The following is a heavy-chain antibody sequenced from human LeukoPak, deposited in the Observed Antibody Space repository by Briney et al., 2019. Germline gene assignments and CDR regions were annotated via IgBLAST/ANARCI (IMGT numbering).Heavy chain of an antibody. Sequence: GGSLRLSCAASGFAFSSYAMSWVRQAPGKGLEWVSAISGSGGSTYYADSVKGRFTISRDNSKNTLYLQMNSLRAEDTAVYYCAKGGALIRYNWFDPWGQGTLVTVSS. CDR3: AKGGALIRYNWFDP. V-gene: IGHV3-23*01. D-gene: IGHD2-15*01. CDR1: GFAFSSYA. J-gene: IGHJ5*02. CDR2: ISGSGGST.